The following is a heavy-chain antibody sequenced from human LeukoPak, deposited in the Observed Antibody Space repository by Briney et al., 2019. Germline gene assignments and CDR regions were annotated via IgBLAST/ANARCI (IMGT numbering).Heavy chain of an antibody. D-gene: IGHD3-22*01. CDR1: GGSFSGYY. J-gene: IGHJ4*02. V-gene: IGHV4-34*01. CDR3: ARVGPAHWLLLRVFDY. CDR2: INPSGST. Sequence: SETLSLTCAVYGGSFSGYYWSWIRQPPGKGLEWIGEINPSGSTNYNPSLKSRVTISVDTSKNQFSLKLSSVTAADTAVYYCARVGPAHWLLLRVFDYWGQGTLVTVSS.